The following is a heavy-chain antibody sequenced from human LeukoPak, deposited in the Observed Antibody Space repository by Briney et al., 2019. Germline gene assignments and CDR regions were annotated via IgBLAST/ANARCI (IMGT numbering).Heavy chain of an antibody. V-gene: IGHV3-21*01. CDR2: ISSSSSYI. J-gene: IGHJ3*02. CDR3: AREIPVLRFLEWLSYDAFDI. D-gene: IGHD3-3*01. Sequence: PGGSLRLSCAASGFTFSSYSMNWVRQAPGKGLEWVSSISSSSSYIYYADSVKGRFTISRDNAKNSLYLQMNSLRAEDTAVYYCAREIPVLRFLEWLSYDAFDIWGQGTMVTVSS. CDR1: GFTFSSYS.